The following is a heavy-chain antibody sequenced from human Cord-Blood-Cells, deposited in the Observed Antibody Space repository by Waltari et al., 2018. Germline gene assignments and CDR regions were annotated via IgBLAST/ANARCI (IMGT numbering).Heavy chain of an antibody. V-gene: IGHV1-2*06. CDR1: GYTFTRYY. CDR2: INPNSGGT. CDR3: ASGDWYFDL. D-gene: IGHD7-27*01. Sequence: QVHLVQSGSEVYKPAASLKVSCKASGYTFTRYYMHWVRQAPGQGLEWMGRINPNSGGTNYAQKFQGRVTMTRDTSLSTAYIELSRLRSDDTAVDYWASGDWYFDLWGRGTLVTVSS. J-gene: IGHJ2*01.